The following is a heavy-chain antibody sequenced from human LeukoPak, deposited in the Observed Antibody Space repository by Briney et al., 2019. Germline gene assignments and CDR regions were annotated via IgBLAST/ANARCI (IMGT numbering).Heavy chain of an antibody. J-gene: IGHJ4*02. D-gene: IGHD3-3*01. CDR3: ARDKVRLRFLEWFDY. Sequence: GASVKVSCKASGYTFTSYGISWVRQAPGQGLEWMGWISAYNGNTNYAQKLQGRVTTTTDTSTSTAYMELRSLRSDDTAVYYCARDKVRLRFLEWFDYLGQGTLVTVSS. CDR1: GYTFTSYG. V-gene: IGHV1-18*01. CDR2: ISAYNGNT.